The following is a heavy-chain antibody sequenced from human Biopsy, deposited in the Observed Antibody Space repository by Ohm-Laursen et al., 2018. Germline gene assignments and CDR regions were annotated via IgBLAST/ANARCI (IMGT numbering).Heavy chain of an antibody. CDR3: ARGSNDSGGLYFPR. CDR2: ISCTGYT. CDR1: AGSFTGHY. D-gene: IGHD4-23*01. V-gene: IGHV4-59*11. J-gene: IGHJ4*02. Sequence: GTLSLTWTVSAGSFTGHYWSWIRQPPGKGPEWIGHISCTGYTSYNASLKSRVTISVDTSRNHFSLRLSSLTAADTAVYYCARGSNDSGGLYFPRWGQGTLLTVSS.